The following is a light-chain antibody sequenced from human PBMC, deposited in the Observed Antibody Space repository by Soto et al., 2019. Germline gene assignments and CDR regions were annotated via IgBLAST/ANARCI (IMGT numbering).Light chain of an antibody. J-gene: IGKJ4*01. CDR1: QSVFYTSTGQTH. CDR3: QQYFSVPVT. Sequence: DIVMTQSPDSLAVSLGEKATITCKSSQSVFYTSTGQTHLAWYQQKPGQPPHLLFYWASTRESGVPDRVSGSEYGTDVTHTISSLQAEEAAVYYCQQYFSVPVTVGGGTKLEIK. V-gene: IGKV4-1*01. CDR2: WAS.